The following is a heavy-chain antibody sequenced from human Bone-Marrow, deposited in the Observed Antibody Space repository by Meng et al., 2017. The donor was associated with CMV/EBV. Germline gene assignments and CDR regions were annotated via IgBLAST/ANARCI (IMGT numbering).Heavy chain of an antibody. CDR1: GFSFSTSP. Sequence: GESLKIYCAASGFSFSTSPMHWVRQAPGKGLEYVSAITSNGGNTHYADSVKCRFTISRDNSKNTLYLQMGSPSAEDMAVYYGARRGNSYAFDIWGQGTMVTVSS. CDR2: ITSNGGNT. D-gene: IGHD1/OR15-1a*01. J-gene: IGHJ3*02. V-gene: IGHV3-64*02. CDR3: ARRGNSYAFDI.